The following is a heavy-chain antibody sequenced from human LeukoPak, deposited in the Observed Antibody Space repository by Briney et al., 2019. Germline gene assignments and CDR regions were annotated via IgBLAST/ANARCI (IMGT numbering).Heavy chain of an antibody. J-gene: IGHJ4*02. CDR3: ANLVDSSGWYGVDY. CDR1: GFTFSSYG. Sequence: PGGSLRLSRAASGFTFSSYGMHWVRQAPGKGLEWVAVISYDGSNKYYADSVKGRFTISRDNSKNTLYLQMNSLRAEDTAVYYCANLVDSSGWYGVDYWGQGTLVTVSS. CDR2: ISYDGSNK. V-gene: IGHV3-30*18. D-gene: IGHD6-19*01.